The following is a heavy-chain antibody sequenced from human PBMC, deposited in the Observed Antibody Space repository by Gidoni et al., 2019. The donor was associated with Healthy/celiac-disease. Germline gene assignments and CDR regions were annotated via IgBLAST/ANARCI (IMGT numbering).Heavy chain of an antibody. D-gene: IGHD3-22*01. V-gene: IGHV3-21*01. CDR1: GFPFSSDS. Sequence: EVQLVESGGGLVKPGGSLRLSCAASGFPFSSDSMNWVRQPPGKGLGWVSSISRSSNYIYYADSVKGRFTTSRDNAKNSLYLQMNSLRAEDTAVYYCARDHLYYYDSSGYVVSPPPPYFDYWGQGTLVTVSS. CDR3: ARDHLYYYDSSGYVVSPPPPYFDY. CDR2: ISRSSNYI. J-gene: IGHJ4*02.